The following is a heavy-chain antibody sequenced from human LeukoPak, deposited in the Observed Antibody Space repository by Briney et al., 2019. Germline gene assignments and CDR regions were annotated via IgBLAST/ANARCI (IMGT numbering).Heavy chain of an antibody. CDR2: IHSGGTI. Sequence: SPRPSPALSRVSPTSIDMSTGPQAPGNGVECVSVIHSGGTISYAASVKGRFTISRDNPTNTLYPQMNSLRAEDPAGSYCARGWGTFHYWGQGALVTVSS. D-gene: IGHD7-27*01. V-gene: IGHV3-53*01. CDR3: ARGWGTFHY. CDR1: RVSPTSID. J-gene: IGHJ4*02.